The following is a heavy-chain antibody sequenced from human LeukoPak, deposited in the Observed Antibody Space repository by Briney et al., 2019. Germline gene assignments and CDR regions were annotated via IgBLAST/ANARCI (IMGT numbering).Heavy chain of an antibody. D-gene: IGHD2-8*01. CDR2: IYSGGST. CDR1: GFTVSRKY. Sequence: GGSLRLSCAASGFTVSRKYMIWVRQAPGKGLEWVSVIYSGGSTYYADYVKGRFTISRDNSKNTLYLQMNSLRAEDTAVYYCARDTDDCTNGVCYIPNFDYWGQGTLVTVSS. J-gene: IGHJ4*02. CDR3: ARDTDDCTNGVCYIPNFDY. V-gene: IGHV3-53*01.